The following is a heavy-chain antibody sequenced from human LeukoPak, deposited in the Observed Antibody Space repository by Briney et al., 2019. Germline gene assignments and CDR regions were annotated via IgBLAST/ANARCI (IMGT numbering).Heavy chain of an antibody. CDR2: IYYSGST. V-gene: IGHV4-59*01. CDR3: ARVARRDGYKQYYFDY. D-gene: IGHD5-24*01. Sequence: KPSETLSLTCTVSGGSISSYYVSWIRQPPGKGLEWIGYIYYSGSTNYNPSLKSRVTISVDTSKNQFSLKLSSVTAADTAVYYCARVARRDGYKQYYFDYWGQGTLVTVSS. J-gene: IGHJ4*02. CDR1: GGSISSYY.